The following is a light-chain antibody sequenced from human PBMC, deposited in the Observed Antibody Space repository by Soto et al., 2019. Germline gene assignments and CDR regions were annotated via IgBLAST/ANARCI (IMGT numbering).Light chain of an antibody. J-gene: IGKJ2*01. CDR1: QSVISTY. CDR3: QQYETAPPMST. Sequence: EIGLTQSPGTLSLSPGERATLSCRTSQSVISTYLAWYQQKPGQAPRLLIYDASSRATGIPDRFSGSGSGTDFTLTISRLEPEDFAVSYCQQYETAPPMSTFGQGNKLELK. V-gene: IGKV3-20*01. CDR2: DAS.